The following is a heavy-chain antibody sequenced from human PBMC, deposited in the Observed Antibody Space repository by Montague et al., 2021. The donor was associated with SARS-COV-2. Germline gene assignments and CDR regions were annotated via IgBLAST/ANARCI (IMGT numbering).Heavy chain of an antibody. J-gene: IGHJ3*02. CDR3: ARECIAVAGDAFDI. V-gene: IGHV3-30-3*01. D-gene: IGHD6-19*01. CDR2: ISYDGSNK. CDR1: GFPFSSYA. Sequence: SLSFSASGFPFSSYAMHWVRQAPGKGLEWVAVISYDGSNKYYADSVKGRFTISRDNSKNTLYLQMNSLRAEDTAVYYCARECIAVAGDAFDIWGQGTMVTVSS.